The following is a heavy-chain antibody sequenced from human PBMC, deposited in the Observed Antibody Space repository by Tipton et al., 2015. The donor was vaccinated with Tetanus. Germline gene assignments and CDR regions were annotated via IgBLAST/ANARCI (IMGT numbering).Heavy chain of an antibody. CDR2: IYPGDSDT. D-gene: IGHD2-8*01. CDR3: ARAHCTDGVCNFDF. CDR1: GYIFNNYW. V-gene: IGHV5-51*01. Sequence: VQLVQSGGEVKKPGESLKISCKGSGYIFNNYWIGWVRQKPGKGLEWMGLIYPGDSDTRYSPPFQGQVTISVDKSINTAYLQWSGLEASDTSMFYCARAHCTDGVCNFDFWGQGALVTVAS. J-gene: IGHJ4*02.